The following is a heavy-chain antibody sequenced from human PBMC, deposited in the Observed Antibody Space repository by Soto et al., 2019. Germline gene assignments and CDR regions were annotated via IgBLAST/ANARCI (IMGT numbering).Heavy chain of an antibody. CDR3: ASSRLKYYYDSSGYSTRVFDY. V-gene: IGHV4-30-4*01. CDR1: GGSISSGDYY. J-gene: IGHJ4*02. D-gene: IGHD3-22*01. CDR2: IYYSGST. Sequence: SETLSLTCTVSGGSISSGDYYWSWIRQPPGKGLEWIGYIYYSGSTYYNPSLKSRVTISVDTSKNQFSLKLSSVTAADTAVYYCASSRLKYYYDSSGYSTRVFDYWGQGTLVTVSS.